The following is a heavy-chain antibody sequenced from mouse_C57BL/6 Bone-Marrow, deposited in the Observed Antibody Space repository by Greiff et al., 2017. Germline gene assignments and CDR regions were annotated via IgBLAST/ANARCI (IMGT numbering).Heavy chain of an antibody. CDR3: ARGSYGNYDAY. D-gene: IGHD2-1*01. J-gene: IGHJ3*01. Sequence: EVQLMESGGGLVKPGGSLKLSCAASGFTFSDYGMHWVRQAPEKGLEWVAYISSGSSTSYYADTVKGRFTISRDNAKNTLFLQMTSLRSKDTAMYYCARGSYGNYDAYWGQGTLVTVSA. CDR2: ISSGSSTS. CDR1: GFTFSDYG. V-gene: IGHV5-17*01.